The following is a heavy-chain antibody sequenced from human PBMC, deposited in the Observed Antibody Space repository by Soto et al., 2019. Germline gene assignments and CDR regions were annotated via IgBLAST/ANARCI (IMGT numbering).Heavy chain of an antibody. CDR1: GGSISSYY. CDR2: IYYSGST. Sequence: SETLSLTCTVSGGSISSYYWSWIRQPPGKGLEWIGYIYYSGSTNYNPSLKSRVTISVDTSKNQFSLKVSSVTAAETGVYYCARDESVNYYDSSGYRGWFDPWGQGTLVTVSS. J-gene: IGHJ5*02. D-gene: IGHD3-22*01. V-gene: IGHV4-59*01. CDR3: ARDESVNYYDSSGYRGWFDP.